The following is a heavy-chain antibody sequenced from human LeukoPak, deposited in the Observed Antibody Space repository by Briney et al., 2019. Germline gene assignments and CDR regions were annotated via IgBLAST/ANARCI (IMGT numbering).Heavy chain of an antibody. J-gene: IGHJ3*02. V-gene: IGHV3-30*02. Sequence: GGSLRLSCEASGITFNNSGMHWVRQAPGKGLEWVAYIGHDGRNKFYTESLRGRFTISGDNSMKMAYLQMNSLRTEDTAIYFCAKDGDWTFDIWGQGTMVTVSS. CDR1: GITFNNSG. CDR3: AKDGDWTFDI. CDR2: IGHDGRNK. D-gene: IGHD2-21*01.